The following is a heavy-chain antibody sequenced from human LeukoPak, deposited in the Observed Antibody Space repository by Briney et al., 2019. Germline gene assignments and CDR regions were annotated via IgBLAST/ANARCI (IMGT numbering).Heavy chain of an antibody. CDR3: ARVQLLTLDY. Sequence: PSETLSLTCTVSGGSISSSSYYWGWIRRPPGKGLEWIGGIYYSGSTYYNPSLKSRVTISVDTSKNQFSLKLSSVTAADTAVYYCARVQLLTLDYWGQGTLVTVSS. V-gene: IGHV4-39*07. D-gene: IGHD5-18*01. CDR2: IYYSGST. CDR1: GGSISSSSYY. J-gene: IGHJ4*02.